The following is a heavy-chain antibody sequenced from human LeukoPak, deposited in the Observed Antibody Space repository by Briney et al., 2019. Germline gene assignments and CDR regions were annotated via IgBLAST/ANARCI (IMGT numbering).Heavy chain of an antibody. D-gene: IGHD3-9*01. Sequence: PSETLSLTCSVSGGAMNSYYWSWIRQSPGKGLEWIGYIYYSGSTNYNPSLKSRVTISVDTSKNQFSLKLSSVTAADTAVYYCARHVWLQPFDYWGQGTLVTVSS. J-gene: IGHJ4*02. CDR2: IYYSGST. CDR3: ARHVWLQPFDY. V-gene: IGHV4-59*08. CDR1: GGAMNSYY.